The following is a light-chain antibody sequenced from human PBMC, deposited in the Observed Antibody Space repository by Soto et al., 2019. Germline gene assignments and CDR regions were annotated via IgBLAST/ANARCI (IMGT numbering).Light chain of an antibody. CDR1: QSVPSDL. J-gene: IGKJ2*01. V-gene: IGKV3-20*01. CDR2: AAS. CDR3: HQYGRSPQT. Sequence: EIVLTQSPGTLSLSPGERATLSCRASQSVPSDLLAWYQQKPGQAPRLVIYAASRRATGIPDRFSGSGSGTDFPLTISRLEPEDFVVYFCHQYGRSPQTFGQGTKLDIK.